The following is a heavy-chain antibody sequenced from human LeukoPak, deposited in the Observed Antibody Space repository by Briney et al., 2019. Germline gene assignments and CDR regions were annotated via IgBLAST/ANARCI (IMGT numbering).Heavy chain of an antibody. CDR3: AKGYRPQGSLDY. CDR2: ISSSSSYI. J-gene: IGHJ4*02. Sequence: PGGSLRLSCAASGFTFSSYSMNWVRQAPGKGLEWVSSISSSSSYIYYADSVKGRFTISRDNAKSSLYLQMNSLRAEDTALYYCAKGYRPQGSLDYWGQGTLVTVSS. CDR1: GFTFSSYS. V-gene: IGHV3-21*04. D-gene: IGHD5-18*01.